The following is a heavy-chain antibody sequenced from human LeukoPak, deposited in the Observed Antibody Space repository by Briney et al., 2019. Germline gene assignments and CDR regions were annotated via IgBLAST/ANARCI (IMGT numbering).Heavy chain of an antibody. CDR1: GFTFSDPY. Sequence: PRGSLRLSCAAPGFTFSDPYMDWVRQAPGKGLEWVGRARKKANSYTTEYAASVKGTFTTSRDGSNNSLYLHMNSLKTEDTAVYYCGLEFDKNVFDIWGEGTMVTVSS. CDR3: GLEFDKNVFDI. CDR2: ARKKANSYTT. V-gene: IGHV3-72*01. J-gene: IGHJ3*02. D-gene: IGHD1-1*01.